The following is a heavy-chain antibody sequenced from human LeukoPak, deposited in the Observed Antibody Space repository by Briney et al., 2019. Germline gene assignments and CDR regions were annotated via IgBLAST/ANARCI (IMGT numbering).Heavy chain of an antibody. J-gene: IGHJ4*02. CDR1: GGTFSSYA. D-gene: IGHD5-18*01. V-gene: IGHV1-69*05. Sequence: SVRVSCKASGGTFSSYAISWVRQAPGQGLEWMGGIIPIFGTANYAQKFQGRVTITTDESTSTAYMELSSLRSEDTAVYYCARGAQLWLRGSFDYWGQGTLVTVSS. CDR2: IIPIFGTA. CDR3: ARGAQLWLRGSFDY.